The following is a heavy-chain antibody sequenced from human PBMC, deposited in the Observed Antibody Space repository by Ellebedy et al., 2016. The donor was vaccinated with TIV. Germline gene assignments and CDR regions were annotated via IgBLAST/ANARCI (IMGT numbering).Heavy chain of an antibody. V-gene: IGHV4-4*02. J-gene: IGHJ4*02. Sequence: SETLSLTCSLSGGSTTDSNWWSWVRQPPGKGLEWIGEIYRSGSPHYNPSLETRVTIYGDKSKAQFSLKLTSVTAADTAVYYCARGANGDFFDTWGQGVLVTVPS. CDR1: GGSTTDSNW. CDR2: IYRSGSP. CDR3: ARGANGDFFDT.